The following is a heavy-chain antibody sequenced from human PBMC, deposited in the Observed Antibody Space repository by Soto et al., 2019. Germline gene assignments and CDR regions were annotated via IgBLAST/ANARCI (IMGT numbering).Heavy chain of an antibody. CDR1: GDSVGSDSYF. CDR2: ISYTGDT. J-gene: IGHJ5*02. D-gene: IGHD1-26*01. CDR3: ARIIVGVTVDL. Sequence: PSDTLSLTCTVSGDSVGSDSYFWTWIRQPPGKGLEWIAYISYTGDTNYNPSLKSRVTISVDTSTNQFFLTLTSVTAADTAVYFCARIIVGVTVDLWGQGSLVTVSS. V-gene: IGHV4-61*01.